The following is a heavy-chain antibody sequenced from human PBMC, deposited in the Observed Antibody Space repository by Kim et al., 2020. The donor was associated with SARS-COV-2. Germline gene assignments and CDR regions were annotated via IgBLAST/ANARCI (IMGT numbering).Heavy chain of an antibody. CDR2: INHSGST. CDR1: GGSFSGYY. J-gene: IGHJ6*03. Sequence: SETLSLTCAVYGGSFSGYYWSWIRQPPGKGLEWIGEINHSGSTNYNPSLKSRVTISVDTSKNQFSLNLSSVTAADTAVYYCARGTRQWLVRGPYYYYMDVWGKGTRLTVSS. V-gene: IGHV4-34*01. D-gene: IGHD6-19*01. CDR3: ARGTRQWLVRGPYYYYMDV.